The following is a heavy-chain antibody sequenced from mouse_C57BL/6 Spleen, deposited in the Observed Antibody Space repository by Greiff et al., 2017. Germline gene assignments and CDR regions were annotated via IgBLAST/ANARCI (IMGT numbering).Heavy chain of an antibody. CDR1: GYSFTGYY. Sequence: EVQLQQSGPELVKPGASVKISCKASGYSFTGYYMNWVKQSPEKSLEWIGEIKPSTGGTTYNQKLKDKATLTVDKSSRTAYMQLKSLTSEDSAVYYCAPTMVTTRDFAYWGQGTLVTVSA. CDR3: APTMVTTRDFAY. V-gene: IGHV1-42*01. CDR2: IKPSTGGT. J-gene: IGHJ3*01. D-gene: IGHD2-2*01.